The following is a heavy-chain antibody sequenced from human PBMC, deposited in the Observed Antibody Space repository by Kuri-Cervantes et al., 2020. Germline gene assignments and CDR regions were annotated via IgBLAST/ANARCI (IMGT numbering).Heavy chain of an antibody. J-gene: IGHJ4*02. D-gene: IGHD6-19*01. CDR1: GFTFSSYA. Sequence: LSLTCAASGFTFSSYAMSWVRQAPGKGLEWVSAISGSGGSTYYADSVKGRFTISRDNSKNTLFLQMISLRVEDTAVYYCAVIPSAGPFVYWGQGTLVTVSS. CDR2: ISGSGGST. V-gene: IGHV3-23*01. CDR3: AVIPSAGPFVY.